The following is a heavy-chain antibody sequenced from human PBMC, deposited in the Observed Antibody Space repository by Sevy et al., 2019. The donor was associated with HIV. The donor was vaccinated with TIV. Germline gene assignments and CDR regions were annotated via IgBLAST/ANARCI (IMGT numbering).Heavy chain of an antibody. CDR2: FDPEDGET. Sequence: ASVKVSCKVAGYTLSGFSMHWVRQAPGKGLEWMGSFDPEDGETFYAQKFRGRVTLTEDTSTDTAYMGLSSLRSEDTAVYYCAKTKDYDEGSGSPFDYWGQGTLVTVSS. V-gene: IGHV1-24*01. D-gene: IGHD3-22*01. CDR1: GYTLSGFS. CDR3: AKTKDYDEGSGSPFDY. J-gene: IGHJ4*02.